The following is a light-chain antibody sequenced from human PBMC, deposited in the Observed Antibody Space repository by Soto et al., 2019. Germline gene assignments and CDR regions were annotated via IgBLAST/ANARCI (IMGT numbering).Light chain of an antibody. Sequence: DIQMTQSPPSVSASVGDTVIITCRTSQNIGSFLSWYQQKLGKVPSLLIYGASKLQRGVPSRFVGSGSGTDFTLSIIALQPEDFATYYCQQGFSPPPTFGRGT. CDR1: QNIGSF. V-gene: IGKV1-39*01. CDR2: GAS. J-gene: IGKJ4*02. CDR3: QQGFSPPPT.